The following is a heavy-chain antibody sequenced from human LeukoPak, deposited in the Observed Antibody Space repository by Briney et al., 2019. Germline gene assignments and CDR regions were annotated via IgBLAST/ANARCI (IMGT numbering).Heavy chain of an antibody. D-gene: IGHD1/OR15-1a*01. J-gene: IGHJ5*01. CDR2: IYHSGST. CDR1: GGSISSSNW. V-gene: IGHV4-4*02. CDR3: ARARSPIGTTTGFDS. Sequence: SETLSLTCAVSGGSISSSNWWSWVRQPPGKGLEWIGEIYHSGSTNYNPSLKSRVTISVDKSKNQFSLKLSSVTAADTAVYYCARARSPIGTTTGFDSWGQGTLVTVSS.